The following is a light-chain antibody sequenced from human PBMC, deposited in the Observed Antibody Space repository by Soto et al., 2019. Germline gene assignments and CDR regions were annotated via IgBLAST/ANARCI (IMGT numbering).Light chain of an antibody. J-gene: IGLJ2*01. CDR1: SSNIGNNY. V-gene: IGLV1-51*02. CDR3: GTWDSSLSAVV. Sequence: QSVLTQPPSVSAAPGQKVTISCSGSSSNIGNNYVSWYQQLPGTAPKLLIYENNKRPSGIPDRFSGSKSGTSATLGITGLQTGDEADHYCGTWDSSLSAVVFGGGTQLTVL. CDR2: ENN.